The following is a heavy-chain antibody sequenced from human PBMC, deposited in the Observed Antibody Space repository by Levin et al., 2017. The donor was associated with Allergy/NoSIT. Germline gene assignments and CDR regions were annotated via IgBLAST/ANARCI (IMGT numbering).Heavy chain of an antibody. CDR2: IHYSGST. CDR3: ARRRDTFDL. Sequence: PSETLSLTCTVSGGSISSYYWSWIRQPPGKGLEWIGYIHYSGSTNYNASLKSRVTISVDTSKNQFSLKLSSVTAADTAVYYCARRRDTFDLWGQGTMVTVSS. J-gene: IGHJ3*01. V-gene: IGHV4-59*08. CDR1: GGSISSYY.